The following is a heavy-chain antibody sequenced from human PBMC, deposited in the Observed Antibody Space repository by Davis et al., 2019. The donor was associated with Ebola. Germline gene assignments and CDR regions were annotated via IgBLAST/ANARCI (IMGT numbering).Heavy chain of an antibody. CDR3: AKGLGVTIFGVNGMDV. J-gene: IGHJ6*02. CDR1: GFTFSSYA. CDR2: IAGSGGST. D-gene: IGHD3-3*01. V-gene: IGHV3-23*01. Sequence: GESLKISCAASGFTFSSYAMSWVRQAPGKGLEWVSAIAGSGGSTYHADSVKGRFTISRDNSKNTLYLQMKSLRAEDTAVYYCAKGLGVTIFGVNGMDVWGQGTTVTVSS.